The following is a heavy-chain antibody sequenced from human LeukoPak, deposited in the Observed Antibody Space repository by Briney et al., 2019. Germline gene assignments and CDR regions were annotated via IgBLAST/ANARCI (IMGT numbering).Heavy chain of an antibody. D-gene: IGHD3-22*01. CDR1: GFTFSSYS. CDR2: ISSSSSYI. V-gene: IGHV3-21*01. Sequence: GGSLRLSCAASGFTFSSYSMNWVRQAPGKGLEWVSSISSSSSYIYYADSVKGRFTISRDNAKNSLYLQMNSLRAEDRAVYYCARDLFSSGYNYFDYWGQGTLVTVSS. CDR3: ARDLFSSGYNYFDY. J-gene: IGHJ4*02.